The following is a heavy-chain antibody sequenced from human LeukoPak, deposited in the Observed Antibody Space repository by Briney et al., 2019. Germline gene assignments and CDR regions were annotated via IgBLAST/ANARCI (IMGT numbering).Heavy chain of an antibody. CDR2: INPNSGGT. CDR1: GYTLTGYY. CDR3: ARMIIVATIGDNDAFDI. V-gene: IGHV1-2*02. D-gene: IGHD5-12*01. Sequence: ASVKVSCKASGYTLTGYYMHWVRQAPGQGLEWMGWINPNSGGTNYAQKSQGRVTMTRDTSISTAYMELSRLRSDDTAVYYCARMIIVATIGDNDAFDIWGQGTMVTVSS. J-gene: IGHJ3*02.